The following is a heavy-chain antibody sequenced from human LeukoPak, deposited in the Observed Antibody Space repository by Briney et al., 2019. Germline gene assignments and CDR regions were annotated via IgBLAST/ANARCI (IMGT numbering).Heavy chain of an antibody. V-gene: IGHV3-48*03. Sequence: PGGSLRLSCAASGFTFSSYEMNWVRQAPGKGLEGVSYISSSGSTIYYADSVKGRFTISRDNAKNSLYLQMNSLRAEDTAVYYCARDLAVVRGEIYYYGMDVWGQGTTVTVSS. CDR2: ISSSGSTI. D-gene: IGHD3-10*01. CDR3: ARDLAVVRGEIYYYGMDV. J-gene: IGHJ6*02. CDR1: GFTFSSYE.